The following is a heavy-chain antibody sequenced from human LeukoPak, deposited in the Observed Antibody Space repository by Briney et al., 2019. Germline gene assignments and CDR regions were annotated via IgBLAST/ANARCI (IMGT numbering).Heavy chain of an antibody. J-gene: IGHJ4*02. CDR2: IYPGDSDT. CDR1: GYSFTSYW. V-gene: IGHV5-51*01. CDR3: TRQAPMAVAGSVHS. D-gene: IGHD6-19*01. Sequence: GESLKISCKGSGYSFTSYWIGWVRQMPGKGLEWMGIIYPGDSDTRYSPSFQGQVTISADKSISTAYLQWSSLKAPDTAIYYCTRQAPMAVAGSVHSGAQETRFTFSS.